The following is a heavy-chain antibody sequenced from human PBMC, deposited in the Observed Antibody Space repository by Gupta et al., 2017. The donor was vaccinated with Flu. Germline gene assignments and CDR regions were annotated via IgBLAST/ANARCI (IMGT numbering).Heavy chain of an antibody. CDR1: GLTFRDYA. D-gene: IGHD6-13*01. J-gene: IGHJ4*02. Sequence: EVPLLESGGALVQPGGSLRLSCAASGLTFRDYAMNWVRQAPGKGLEWVSTVGAGGDRTYYADSVMGRFTISRDNSKNTVYLQMNSLRGDDTAVYYCAKDRSGNPAIDYWGQGTLVTVSA. V-gene: IGHV3-23*01. CDR2: VGAGGDRT. CDR3: AKDRSGNPAIDY.